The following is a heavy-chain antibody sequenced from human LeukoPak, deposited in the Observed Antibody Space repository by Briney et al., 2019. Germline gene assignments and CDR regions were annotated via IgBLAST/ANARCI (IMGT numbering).Heavy chain of an antibody. CDR1: GGSISNYY. Sequence: SETLSPTCTVSGGSISNYYWSWIRQPPGKGLEWIGYIYTSGITGYNPSLKSRVTISVDTSKNQFSLKLSSVTAADAAVYYCGATIVRRGPFDSWGQGTLVTVSS. CDR3: GATIVRRGPFDS. D-gene: IGHD5-12*01. V-gene: IGHV4-4*09. J-gene: IGHJ4*02. CDR2: IYTSGIT.